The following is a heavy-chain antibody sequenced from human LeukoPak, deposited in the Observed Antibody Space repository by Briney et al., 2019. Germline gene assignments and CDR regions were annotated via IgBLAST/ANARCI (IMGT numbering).Heavy chain of an antibody. CDR2: ISAGNGNT. CDR3: ARDSGSGSNDY. V-gene: IGHV1-3*01. CDR1: GYTFTSYA. J-gene: IGHJ4*02. D-gene: IGHD1-26*01. Sequence: GASVEVSCKASGYTFTSYAIHWVRQAPGQRLEWMGWISAGNGNTKYSQNFQGRVTFISNTSATTAFMELSSLRSEDAAVYYCARDSGSGSNDYWGQGTLVTVSS.